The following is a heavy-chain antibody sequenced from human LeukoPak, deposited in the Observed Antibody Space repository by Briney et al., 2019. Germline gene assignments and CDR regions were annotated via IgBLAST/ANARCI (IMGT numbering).Heavy chain of an antibody. J-gene: IGHJ6*02. CDR1: GFTFSSYA. D-gene: IGHD6-13*01. CDR3: ANAIAAEAKYYYYGMDV. Sequence: GGSLRLSCAASGFTFSSYATSWVRQAPGKGLEWVSAISGSGGSTYYADSVKGRFTISRDNSKNTLYLQMNSLRAEDTAVYYCANAIAAEAKYYYYGMDVWGQGTTVTVSS. CDR2: ISGSGGST. V-gene: IGHV3-23*01.